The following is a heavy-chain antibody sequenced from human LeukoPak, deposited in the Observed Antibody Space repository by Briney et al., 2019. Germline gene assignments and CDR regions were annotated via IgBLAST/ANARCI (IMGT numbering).Heavy chain of an antibody. Sequence: ASVKVSCKVSGYTFTDYYKHWVQQAPGKGLEWMGLVDPEDGETIYAEKFQGRVTITADTSTDTAYMELSSLRSEDTAVYYCATGRIAVAGTSWFDPWGQGTLVTVSS. D-gene: IGHD6-19*01. V-gene: IGHV1-69-2*01. CDR2: VDPEDGET. CDR3: ATGRIAVAGTSWFDP. CDR1: GYTFTDYY. J-gene: IGHJ5*02.